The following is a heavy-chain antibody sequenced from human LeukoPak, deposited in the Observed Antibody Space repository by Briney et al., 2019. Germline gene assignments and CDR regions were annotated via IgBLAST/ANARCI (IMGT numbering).Heavy chain of an antibody. Sequence: PGGSLRLSCAASGFTFSSYEMNWVRQAPGKGLEWVSYISSSGSTIYYADSVKGRFTISRDNAKNSLYLQMNSLRAEDTAVYYCARCDGYNWAFDPWGQGTLVTVSP. D-gene: IGHD5-24*01. V-gene: IGHV3-48*03. J-gene: IGHJ5*02. CDR2: ISSSGSTI. CDR3: ARCDGYNWAFDP. CDR1: GFTFSSYE.